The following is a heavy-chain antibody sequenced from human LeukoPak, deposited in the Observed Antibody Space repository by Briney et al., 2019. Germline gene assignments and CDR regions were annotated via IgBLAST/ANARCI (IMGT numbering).Heavy chain of an antibody. CDR2: ISSSSSTI. V-gene: IGHV3-48*01. CDR3: ARGPSSGPYY. D-gene: IGHD6-19*01. J-gene: IGHJ4*02. Sequence: GGSLRLSCAASGFTFSSYSMNWVRQAPGKGLEWVSYISSSSSTIYYADSVKGRFTISRDKAKNSLYLQMNSLRAEDTAVYYCARGPSSGPYYWGQGTLVTVSS. CDR1: GFTFSSYS.